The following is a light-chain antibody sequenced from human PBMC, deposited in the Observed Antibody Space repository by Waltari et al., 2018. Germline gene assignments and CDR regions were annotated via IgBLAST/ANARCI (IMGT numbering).Light chain of an antibody. V-gene: IGKV1-39*01. CDR3: QQSDTFFALT. Sequence: DIQMTQSPSSLSASVGYRVTITCWASQNINIFLSWYQQRPGRAPRLLIYAASSLHSGVPSRFSGSGSGTDFTLTIASLQPEDFATYYCQQSDTFFALTFGGGTKVEI. CDR1: QNINIF. CDR2: AAS. J-gene: IGKJ4*01.